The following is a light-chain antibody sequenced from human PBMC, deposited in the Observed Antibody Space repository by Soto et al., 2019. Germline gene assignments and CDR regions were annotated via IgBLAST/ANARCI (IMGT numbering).Light chain of an antibody. J-gene: IGKJ1*01. V-gene: IGKV3-20*01. CDR3: QQYGSSPIT. CDR1: QSVSSSY. CDR2: GAS. Sequence: EIVLTQPPGTLSLSPGERATLSCRASQSVSSSYLAWYQQTPGQAPRLLIYGASSRATGIPDRFSGSGSGTDFTITISRLEPEDFAVYYCQQYGSSPITFGQGTKVDIK.